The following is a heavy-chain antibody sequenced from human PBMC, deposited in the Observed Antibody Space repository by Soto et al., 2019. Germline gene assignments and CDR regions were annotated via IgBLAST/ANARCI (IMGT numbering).Heavy chain of an antibody. CDR2: ISAYNGNT. Sequence: GASVKVSCKASGYTFTSYGISWVRQAPGQGLEWMGWISAYNGNTNYAQKLQGRVTMTTDTSTSTAYMELRSLRSDDTAVYYCARVEEFVGPGIAVAGPDYWGQGTLVTVSS. D-gene: IGHD6-19*01. CDR3: ARVEEFVGPGIAVAGPDY. J-gene: IGHJ4*02. CDR1: GYTFTSYG. V-gene: IGHV1-18*01.